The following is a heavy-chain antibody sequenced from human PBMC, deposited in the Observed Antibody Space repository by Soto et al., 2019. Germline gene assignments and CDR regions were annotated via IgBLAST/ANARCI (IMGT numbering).Heavy chain of an antibody. J-gene: IGHJ3*02. D-gene: IGHD2-15*01. V-gene: IGHV1-46*01. CDR3: ARVGQWYDAFDI. CDR2: IYPCGVNI. Sequence: ASVKVSCKAIGYSFTSHYIHWVRQAPGQGLEWMGTIYPCGVNINYAQKFKGRVTMTKDTSTSTAYMELRSLRSDDTAVYYCARVGQWYDAFDIWGQGTMVTVSS. CDR1: GYSFTSHY.